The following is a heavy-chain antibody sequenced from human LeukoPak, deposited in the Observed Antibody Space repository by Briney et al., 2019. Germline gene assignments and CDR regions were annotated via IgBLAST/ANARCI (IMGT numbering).Heavy chain of an antibody. D-gene: IGHD3-10*01. J-gene: IGHJ6*04. CDR2: ISSSGSTI. CDR3: AKDLGDYYGSGSYIPDYYYGMDV. V-gene: IGHV3-48*03. CDR1: GFTFSSYE. Sequence: GGSLRLSCAASGFTFSSYEMNWVRQAPGKGLEWVSYISSSGSTIYYADSVKGRFTISRDNSKNTLYLQMNSLRAEDTAVYYCAKDLGDYYGSGSYIPDYYYGMDVWGKGTTVTVSS.